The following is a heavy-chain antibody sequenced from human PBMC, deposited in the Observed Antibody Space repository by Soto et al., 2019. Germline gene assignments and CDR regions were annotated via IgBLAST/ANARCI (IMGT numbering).Heavy chain of an antibody. CDR2: TIPIFDTP. CDR1: GGTFSSYA. J-gene: IGHJ6*02. V-gene: IGHV1-69*13. Sequence: ASVKVSCKASGGTFSSYAISWVRQAPEQGLEWMGGTIPIFDTPNYAQKFQGRVTITADESTSTAYMELTSLRSDDTAVYYCALPPRTGYQYGMDVWGQGTTVTVSS. CDR3: ALPPRTGYQYGMDV.